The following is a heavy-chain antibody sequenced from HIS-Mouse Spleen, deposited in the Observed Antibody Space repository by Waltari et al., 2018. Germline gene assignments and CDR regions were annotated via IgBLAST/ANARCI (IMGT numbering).Heavy chain of an antibody. CDR3: ARGHDYSNYFDY. J-gene: IGHJ4*02. CDR1: GYTFSSYD. D-gene: IGHD4-4*01. Sequence: QLQLVQSGAEVQKPVDSVKVSCKASGYTFSSYDNNRVRQATGQGLEWMGWMNPNSGNPGYAQKFQGRVTMTRNTSISTAYMELSSLRSEDTAVYYCARGHDYSNYFDYWGQGTLVTVSS. V-gene: IGHV1-8*01. CDR2: MNPNSGNP.